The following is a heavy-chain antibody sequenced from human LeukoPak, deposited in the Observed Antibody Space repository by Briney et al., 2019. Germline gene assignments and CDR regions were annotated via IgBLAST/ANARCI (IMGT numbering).Heavy chain of an antibody. CDR3: ARESTVAGTGIDY. CDR2: IYYIGSH. CDR1: GGSITSYY. Sequence: SETLSLTSTVPGGSITSYYWSWIRQPPGQGLEWIGYIYYIGSHHKNPSLQNRVTISVHTSKHQFSLKLNSVTAADTAVYYCARESTVAGTGIDYWGQGTLVTVSS. J-gene: IGHJ4*02. D-gene: IGHD6-19*01. V-gene: IGHV4-59*01.